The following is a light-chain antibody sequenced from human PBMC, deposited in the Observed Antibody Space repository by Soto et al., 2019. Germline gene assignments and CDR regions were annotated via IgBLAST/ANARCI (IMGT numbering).Light chain of an antibody. J-gene: IGKJ1*01. CDR2: GAS. V-gene: IGKV3-20*01. CDR1: QSFNSIY. Sequence: EIVLTQSPGTLSLYAGERATLSCRASQSFNSIYLAWYQQKPGQAPRLLIYGASSRATGIPDMFSGSWSGSDFTLTISRLEPEYFAVYYCHQYDSWTFGQGTKVDI. CDR3: HQYDSWT.